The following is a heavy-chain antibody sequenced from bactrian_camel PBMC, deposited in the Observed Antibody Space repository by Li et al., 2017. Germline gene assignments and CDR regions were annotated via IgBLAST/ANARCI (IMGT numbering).Heavy chain of an antibody. CDR1: VYTYSSQC. CDR2: IDSGGST. J-gene: IGHJ4*01. D-gene: IGHD5*01. CDR3: AAQWGFGCDY. V-gene: IGHV3S53*01. Sequence: QVQLVESGGGSVQAGGSLRLSCAASVYTYSSQCMGWYRQAPGKEREGVAFIDSGGSTSYADSAKGRFTISQDNDKNTVYLEMNRLQTQDTAVYYCAAQWGFGCDYWGRGTQVTVS.